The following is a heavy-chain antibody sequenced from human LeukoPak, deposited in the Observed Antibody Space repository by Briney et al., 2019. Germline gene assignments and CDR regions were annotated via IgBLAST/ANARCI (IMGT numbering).Heavy chain of an antibody. D-gene: IGHD5-12*01. CDR2: RSCSGSTI. Sequence: SGASVRRASAASTFTVSSYEMNWVRQAPRKGMEGVSYRSCSGSTIYYADAVKGRFTISRDNDKNSLYLQMNSLRAEDTAVYYWARVSGGYGYSIDYWGQGTLVTVSS. CDR3: ARVSGGYGYSIDY. CDR1: TFTVSSYE. V-gene: IGHV3-48*03. J-gene: IGHJ4*02.